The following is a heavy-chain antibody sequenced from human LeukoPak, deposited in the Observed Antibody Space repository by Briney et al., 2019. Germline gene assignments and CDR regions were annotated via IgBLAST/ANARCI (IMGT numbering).Heavy chain of an antibody. J-gene: IGHJ6*02. CDR1: GGTFISYA. D-gene: IGHD3-22*01. V-gene: IGHV1-69*13. CDR3: ARDHYDSSGYYPHYYYGMDV. CDR2: IIPIFGTA. Sequence: SGKVSCKASGGTFISYAISWVRQAPGQGLEWMGGIIPIFGTANYAQKFEGRVTITADESTSTAYMELSSLRSEDTAVYSCARDHYDSSGYYPHYYYGMDVWGQGTTVTVSS.